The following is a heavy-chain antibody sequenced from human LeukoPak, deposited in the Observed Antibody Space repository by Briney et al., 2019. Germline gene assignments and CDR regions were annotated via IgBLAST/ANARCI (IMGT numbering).Heavy chain of an antibody. V-gene: IGHV5-51*01. J-gene: IGHJ4*02. D-gene: IGHD3-10*01. CDR1: GDSFAKNW. Sequence: GESLKISCKGSGDSFAKNWIAWVRQTPVKGLEWMGSIYPGDSDTRYSPSFQGQVTISVDKSISTAYLQWSSLKASDTAMYYCARARSSGEFDYWGQGTLVTVSS. CDR3: ARARSSGEFDY. CDR2: IYPGDSDT.